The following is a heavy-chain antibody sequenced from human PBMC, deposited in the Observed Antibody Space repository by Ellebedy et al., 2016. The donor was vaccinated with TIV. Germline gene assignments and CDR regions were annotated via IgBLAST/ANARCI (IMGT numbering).Heavy chain of an antibody. CDR1: GGSFSNYY. CDR2: IYYSGST. Sequence: SETLSLTCAVYGGSFSNYYWSWIRQPPGKGLEWIGYIYYSGSTNYNPSLKSRVTISVDTSKNQFSLKLSSVTAADTAVYYCARGGTWKGYFDYWGQGTLVTVSS. D-gene: IGHD3-16*01. J-gene: IGHJ4*02. V-gene: IGHV4-59*01. CDR3: ARGGTWKGYFDY.